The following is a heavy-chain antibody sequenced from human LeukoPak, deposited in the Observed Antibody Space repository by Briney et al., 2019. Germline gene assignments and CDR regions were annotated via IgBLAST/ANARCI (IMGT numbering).Heavy chain of an antibody. V-gene: IGHV4-30-4*08. J-gene: IGHJ6*03. CDR3: ASFGSTIFGGYYYYYMDV. Sequence: SQTLSLTCTVSGGAISSGDYYWSWIRQPPGKGLEWIGYISYSGRTYYNPSLKSRVTISVDTSKNQFSLKLSSVTAADTAVYYCASFGSTIFGGYYYYYMDVWAKGPRSPSP. D-gene: IGHD3-3*01. CDR1: GGAISSGDYY. CDR2: ISYSGRT.